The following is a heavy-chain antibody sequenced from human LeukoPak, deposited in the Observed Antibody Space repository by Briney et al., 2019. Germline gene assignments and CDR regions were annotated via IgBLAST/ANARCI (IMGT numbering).Heavy chain of an antibody. D-gene: IGHD3-3*01. J-gene: IGHJ4*02. CDR3: ARAQHDFWSGYYGY. V-gene: IGHV3-9*01. CDR2: ISWNSGSI. Sequence: PGRSLRLSCAASGFTFDDYAMHWVRQAPGKGLEWVSGISWNSGSIGYADSVKGRFTISRDNSKNTLYLQMNSLRAEDTAVYYCARAQHDFWSGYYGYWGQGTLVTVSS. CDR1: GFTFDDYA.